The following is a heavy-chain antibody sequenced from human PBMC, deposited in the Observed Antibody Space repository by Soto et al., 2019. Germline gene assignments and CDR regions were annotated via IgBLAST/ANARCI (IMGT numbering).Heavy chain of an antibody. CDR3: ARDKTQGAGWFDP. V-gene: IGHV3-53*01. Sequence: LRLSCAASGLEVSYNYMNWVRQAPGKGLEWVSVLYNSETTYYAESVKGRFTISRDTVKNTVYLEMNNLRVDDTAVYYCARDKTQGAGWFDPWGRGTLVTVSS. CDR2: LYNSETT. J-gene: IGHJ5*02. CDR1: GLEVSYNY.